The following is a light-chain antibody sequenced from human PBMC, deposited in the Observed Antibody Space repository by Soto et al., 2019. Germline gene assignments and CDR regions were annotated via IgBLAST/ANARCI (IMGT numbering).Light chain of an antibody. J-gene: IGLJ1*01. CDR3: SSYAGSNNPYV. CDR1: SSDVGGYNY. V-gene: IGLV2-8*01. CDR2: EVS. Sequence: QPALTQPPSASGSPGQSVTISCTGTSSDVGGYNYVSWYQQHPGKAPKLMIYEVSKRPSGVPDRFSGSKSGNTASLTVSVLQAEDEADYYCSSYAGSNNPYVFGTGTRSPS.